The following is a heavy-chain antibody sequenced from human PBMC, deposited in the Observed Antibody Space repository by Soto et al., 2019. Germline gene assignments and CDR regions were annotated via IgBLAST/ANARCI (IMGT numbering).Heavy chain of an antibody. CDR3: AHVYGGCDDFDY. D-gene: IGHD5-12*01. Sequence: QITLKESGPTLVKPTQTLTLTCTFSGFALSTSGVGVGWIRQPPGQALEWLALIYWDDDKRYSPCLKSRLTITKDTSKNQVVLTMTYMDPVDTATYSCAHVYGGCDDFDYWGQGTLVTVSS. CDR1: GFALSTSGVG. V-gene: IGHV2-5*02. J-gene: IGHJ4*02. CDR2: IYWDDDK.